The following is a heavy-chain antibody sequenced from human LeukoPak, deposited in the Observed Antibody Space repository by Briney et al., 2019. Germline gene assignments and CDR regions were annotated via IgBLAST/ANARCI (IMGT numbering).Heavy chain of an antibody. CDR1: GGSVTSYY. Sequence: PSEILSLTCTVSGGSVTSYYCNWVRQPPARGLERIGYIYYSGGTNYNPSLESRVTISLDTAKNQFSLKLRSVTAEDTAVYYCATTGATSPSSASGFNIEYWGQGTLVPVSS. CDR3: ATTGATSPSSASGFNIEY. D-gene: IGHD6-25*01. V-gene: IGHV4-59*08. J-gene: IGHJ4*02. CDR2: IYYSGGT.